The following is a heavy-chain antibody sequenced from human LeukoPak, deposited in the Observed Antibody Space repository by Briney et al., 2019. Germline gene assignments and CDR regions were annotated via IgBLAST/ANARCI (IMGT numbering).Heavy chain of an antibody. Sequence: TSQTLSLACTVSGGSLSPYYWSWIRQSPGKGLEWIGYIYYSGSTSYNPSLKSRVTISVDTSKNQFSLKLSSVTAADTAVYYCARESLTWLQSRTSWFDPWGQGTLVTVSS. D-gene: IGHD5-24*01. V-gene: IGHV4-59*12. CDR1: GGSLSPYY. CDR3: ARESLTWLQSRTSWFDP. CDR2: IYYSGST. J-gene: IGHJ5*02.